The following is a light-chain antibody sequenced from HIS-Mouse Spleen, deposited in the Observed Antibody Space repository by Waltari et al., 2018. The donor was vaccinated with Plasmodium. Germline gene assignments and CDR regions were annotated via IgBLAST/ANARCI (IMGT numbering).Light chain of an antibody. V-gene: IGLV3-21*02. Sequence: SYVLTQPPSVSVAPGQTARITCGGNNLGRKSVTWYQQKPGQAPVLVVYDDSDRPSGIPERFSGSNAGNTATLTISRVEAGDEADYYCQVWDSSSDHYVFGTGTKVTVL. CDR1: NLGRKS. J-gene: IGLJ1*01. CDR3: QVWDSSSDHYV. CDR2: DDS.